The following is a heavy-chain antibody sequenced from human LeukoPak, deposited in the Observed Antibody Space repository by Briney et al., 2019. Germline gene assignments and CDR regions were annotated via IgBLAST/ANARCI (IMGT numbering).Heavy chain of an antibody. CDR2: IYYSGST. CDR3: ASSDSYGSFDY. Sequence: TSETLSLACTVSGGSISSYYWSWIRQPPGKGLEWIGYIYYSGSTNYNPSLKSRVTISVDTSKNQFSLKLSSVTAADTAVYYCASSDSYGSFDYWGRGTLVTVSS. V-gene: IGHV4-59*08. J-gene: IGHJ4*02. CDR1: GGSISSYY. D-gene: IGHD5-18*01.